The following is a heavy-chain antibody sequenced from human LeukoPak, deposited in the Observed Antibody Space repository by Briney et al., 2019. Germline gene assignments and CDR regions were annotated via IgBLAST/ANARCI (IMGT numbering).Heavy chain of an antibody. V-gene: IGHV3-30*04. D-gene: IGHD3-10*01. CDR1: GFTFSSYA. Sequence: GSLRLSCAASGFTFSSYAMHWVRQAPGKGLEWVAVISYDGSNKYYADSVKGRFTISRDNSKNTLYLQMNSLRAEDTAVYYCAKVSVTMIRGAPFDYWGQGTLVTVSS. CDR3: AKVSVTMIRGAPFDY. CDR2: ISYDGSNK. J-gene: IGHJ4*02.